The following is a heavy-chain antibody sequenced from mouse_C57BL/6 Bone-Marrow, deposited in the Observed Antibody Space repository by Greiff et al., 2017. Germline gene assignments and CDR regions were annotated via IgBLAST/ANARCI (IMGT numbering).Heavy chain of an antibody. V-gene: IGHV10-1*01. CDR3: VRHGPYSNWFAY. Sequence: EVKLVESGGGLVQPKGSLKLSCAASGFSFNTYAMNWVRQVPGKGLEWVARIRSKSNNYATYYADSVKDRFTISRDDSESMLYLQMNNLKTEDTAMYYCVRHGPYSNWFAYWGQGTLVTVSA. J-gene: IGHJ3*01. CDR1: GFSFNTYA. D-gene: IGHD2-5*01. CDR2: IRSKSNNYAT.